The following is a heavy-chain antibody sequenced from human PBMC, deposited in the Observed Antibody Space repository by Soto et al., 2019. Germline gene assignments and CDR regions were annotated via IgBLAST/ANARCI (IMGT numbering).Heavy chain of an antibody. Sequence: GASVKVSCKSSGGTVSSHSINWVRQAPGQGLEWMGGIIPIFGPANFAKKFQGRVTITADESTTTAYMELSSLTSEDTAVYYCATGSFTSTGGRIGYHYNAMDVWGQGTTVTVSS. CDR3: ATGSFTSTGGRIGYHYNAMDV. D-gene: IGHD1-1*01. CDR2: IIPIFGPA. CDR1: GGTVSSHS. V-gene: IGHV1-69*13. J-gene: IGHJ6*02.